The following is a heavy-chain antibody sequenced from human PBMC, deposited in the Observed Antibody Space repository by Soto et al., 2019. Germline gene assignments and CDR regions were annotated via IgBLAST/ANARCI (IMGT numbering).Heavy chain of an antibody. J-gene: IGHJ4*02. CDR2: IGASGDIT. D-gene: IGHD2-21*02. CDR3: AKDDFTDRGDDYFDY. CDR1: GFYFKNFA. V-gene: IGHV3-23*01. Sequence: GGTLRFSCAVSGFYFKNFAISWVSEAPGKGLEWVAGIGASGDITWYADSVKGRLSISRDNSKNTLYLQLNSLRFEDTAVYYCAKDDFTDRGDDYFDYWGPGTLVTVSS.